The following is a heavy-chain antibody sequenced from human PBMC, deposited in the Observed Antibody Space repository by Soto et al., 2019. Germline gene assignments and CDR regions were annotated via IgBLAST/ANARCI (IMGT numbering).Heavy chain of an antibody. J-gene: IGHJ4*02. D-gene: IGHD7-27*01. CDR3: ARDLTGDPNY. CDR2: INPNSGDT. Sequence: QVQLVQSGAEVKKPGSSVKVSCKASGGTFSSYAISWVRQAPGQGLEWMGYINPNSGDTIFAQKFQGRVTMTRDTSISTAYMELSRVASDDTAVYYCARDLTGDPNYWGQGTLVTVSS. CDR1: GGTFSSYA. V-gene: IGHV1-2*02.